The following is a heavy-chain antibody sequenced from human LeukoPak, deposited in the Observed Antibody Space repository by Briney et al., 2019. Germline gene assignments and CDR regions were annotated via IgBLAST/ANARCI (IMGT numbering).Heavy chain of an antibody. J-gene: IGHJ4*02. CDR3: ARDWYSSGWSVLDY. CDR1: GGSLSSYY. Sequence: SETLSLTCAVSGGSLSSYYWSWIRQPPGKGLEWIGYVNNIGSTNYNPSLKSRVTISVDTSKNQLSLKLTSVTAADTAVYFCARDWYSSGWSVLDYWGQGTLVTVSS. CDR2: VNNIGST. D-gene: IGHD6-19*01. V-gene: IGHV4-59*01.